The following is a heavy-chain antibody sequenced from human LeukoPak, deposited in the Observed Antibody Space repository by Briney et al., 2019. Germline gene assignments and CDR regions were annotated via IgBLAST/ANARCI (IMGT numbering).Heavy chain of an antibody. CDR3: ARNRYCHDSSGYSN. J-gene: IGHJ4*02. V-gene: IGHV3-7*01. Sequence: GGSLRLSCAASGFTFSSYWMSWVRQAPGKGLEWVANIKQDGSEKYYVDSVKGRFTISRDNAKNSLFLQMNSLRAEDTAVYYCARNRYCHDSSGYSNWGQGTLVTVSS. D-gene: IGHD3-22*01. CDR2: IKQDGSEK. CDR1: GFTFSSYW.